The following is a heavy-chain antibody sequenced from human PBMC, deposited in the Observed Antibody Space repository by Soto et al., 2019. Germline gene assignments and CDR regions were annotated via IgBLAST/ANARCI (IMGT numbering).Heavy chain of an antibody. D-gene: IGHD3-22*01. V-gene: IGHV1-18*01. CDR3: ARIKRITMIVVVYDAFDI. CDR2: ISAYNGNT. Sequence: ASVKVSCKASGYTFTSYGISWVRQAPGQGLEWMGWISAYNGNTNCAQKLQGRVTMTTDTSTSTAYMELRSLRSDDTAVYYCARIKRITMIVVVYDAFDIWGQGTMVTVSS. J-gene: IGHJ3*02. CDR1: GYTFTSYG.